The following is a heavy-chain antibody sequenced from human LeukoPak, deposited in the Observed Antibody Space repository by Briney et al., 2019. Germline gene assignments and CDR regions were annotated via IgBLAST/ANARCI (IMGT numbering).Heavy chain of an antibody. V-gene: IGHV4-61*02. J-gene: IGHJ4*02. D-gene: IGHD6-19*01. Sequence: PSQTLSLTCTVSGGSISSGSYYWSWIRQRAGKGLEWIGRIYTSGSTNYNPSLKSRVTISVDTSKNQFSLKLSSVTAADTAVYYCARYLIAVAAKSYFDYWGQGTLVTVSS. CDR1: GGSISSGSYY. CDR2: IYTSGST. CDR3: ARYLIAVAAKSYFDY.